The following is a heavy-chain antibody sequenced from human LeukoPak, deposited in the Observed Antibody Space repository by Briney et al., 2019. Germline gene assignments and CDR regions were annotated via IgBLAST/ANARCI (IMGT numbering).Heavy chain of an antibody. V-gene: IGHV1-69*04. D-gene: IGHD1-26*01. Sequence: ASVKVSCKASGGTFSSYAISWVRQAPGQGLGWMGRIIPIFGIANYAQKFQGRVTITADRSTSTAYMELSSLRSEDTAVYYCARDHDATSGWFDPWGQGTLVTVSS. CDR3: ARDHDATSGWFDP. J-gene: IGHJ5*02. CDR2: IIPIFGIA. CDR1: GGTFSSYA.